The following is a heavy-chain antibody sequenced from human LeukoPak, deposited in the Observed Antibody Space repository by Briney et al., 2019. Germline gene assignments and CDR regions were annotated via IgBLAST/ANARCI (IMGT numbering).Heavy chain of an antibody. D-gene: IGHD3-10*01. J-gene: IGHJ3*02. CDR3: ARDTRFGEEGQKNAFDI. V-gene: IGHV1-18*01. CDR1: GYTFTSYG. CDR2: ISGHNGNT. Sequence: ASVKVSCKASGYTFTSYGFSWVRQAPGQGLEWMGWISGHNGNTNYAQKLQGRVTITTDTSTSTAYMELRSLRSDDTAVYYCARDTRFGEEGQKNAFDIWGQGTMVTVSS.